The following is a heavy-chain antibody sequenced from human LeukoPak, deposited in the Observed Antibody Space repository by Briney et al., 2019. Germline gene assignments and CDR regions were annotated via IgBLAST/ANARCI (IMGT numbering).Heavy chain of an antibody. V-gene: IGHV6-1*01. CDR1: GDSFSSNSAA. J-gene: IGHJ5*02. CDR2: TYYRSKWYT. CDR3: ARVVFRQQLRVAFPRGVRAWFDP. Sequence: SQTLSLTCAISGDSFSSNSAAWNWIRQSPSRGLEWLGRTYYRSKWYTYYAVSVKSRISINRDTSKNQSSLKLSSVTAADTAVYYCARVVFRQQLRVAFPRGVRAWFDPWGQGTLVTVSS. D-gene: IGHD6-13*01.